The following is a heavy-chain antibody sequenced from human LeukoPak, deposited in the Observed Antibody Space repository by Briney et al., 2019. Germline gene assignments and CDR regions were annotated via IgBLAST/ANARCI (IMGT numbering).Heavy chain of an antibody. J-gene: IGHJ4*02. CDR3: AKDSKRWKTYYYEAGSYYFDY. V-gene: IGHV3-23*01. CDR1: GFTFSSYA. Sequence: GGSLRLSCAASGFTFSSYAMSWVRQAPGKGLEWVSAISGSGGSTYYADSVKGRFTISRDNSKNTLYLQMNSLRPEDTAVYYCAKDSKRWKTYYYEAGSYYFDYWGQGTRVTVSS. D-gene: IGHD3-10*01. CDR2: ISGSGGST.